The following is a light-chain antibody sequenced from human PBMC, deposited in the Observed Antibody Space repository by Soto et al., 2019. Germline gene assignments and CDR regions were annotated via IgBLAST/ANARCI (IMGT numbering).Light chain of an antibody. CDR2: DVS. CDR1: SSDVGGYNY. V-gene: IGLV2-11*01. CDR3: CSYAGSYTRV. J-gene: IGLJ3*02. Sequence: QSALTQPRSVSGSPGQSVTISCTGTSSDVGGYNYVSWYQLHPGTAPKLMIYDVSKRPSGVPDRFSGSKSRNTASLTISGLQAEDEADYYCCSYAGSYTRVFGGGTKLTVL.